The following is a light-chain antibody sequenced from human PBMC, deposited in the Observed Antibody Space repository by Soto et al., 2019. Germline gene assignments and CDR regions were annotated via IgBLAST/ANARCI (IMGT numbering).Light chain of an antibody. J-gene: IGLJ1*01. CDR3: CSYETSSTYV. V-gene: IGLV2-23*01. CDR1: SSDVGSYNL. CDR2: EGS. Sequence: QSVLTQPASVSGSPGQSITISCTGTSSDVGSYNLVSWYQHHPAKTPKLMIYEGSRRPSGVSNRFSASKSGNTASLTISGLQAEDEAEYYCCSYETSSTYVFGSGTKVTVL.